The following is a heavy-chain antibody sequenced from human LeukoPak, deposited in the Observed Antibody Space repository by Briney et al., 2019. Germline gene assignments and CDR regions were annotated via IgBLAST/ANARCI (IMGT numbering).Heavy chain of an antibody. V-gene: IGHV3-30*04. CDR1: GFTFSSYA. D-gene: IGHD3-22*01. CDR3: ARDFYYYDSSGLPGY. J-gene: IGHJ4*02. Sequence: GRSLRLSCAASGFTFSSYAMHWVRQAPGKGLEWVAVTSYDGSNKYYADSVKGRFTISRDNSKNTLYLQMNSLRAEDTAVYYCARDFYYYDSSGLPGYWGQGTLVTVSS. CDR2: TSYDGSNK.